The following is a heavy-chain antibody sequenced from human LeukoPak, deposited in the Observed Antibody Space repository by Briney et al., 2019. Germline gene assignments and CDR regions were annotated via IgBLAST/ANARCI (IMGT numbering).Heavy chain of an antibody. CDR1: GFTFSSYS. CDR2: ISSSSSYI. Sequence: GRSLRLSCAASGFTFSSYSMNWVRQAPGKGLEWVSSISSSSSYIYYADSVKGRFTISRDNAKNSLYLQMNSLRAEDTAVYYCARDTFGELSLDYWGQGTLVTVSS. D-gene: IGHD3-10*01. J-gene: IGHJ4*02. V-gene: IGHV3-21*01. CDR3: ARDTFGELSLDY.